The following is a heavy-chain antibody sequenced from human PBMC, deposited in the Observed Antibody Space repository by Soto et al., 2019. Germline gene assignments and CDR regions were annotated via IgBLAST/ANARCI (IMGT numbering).Heavy chain of an antibody. Sequence: EVQLVESGGGLKQPGGSLRLSCAASGFTFRSYSMNWVRQAPGKGLEWVSYISSSNRTINYADSVKGRFIISRDNAKNSLYLQMHSLRDEDTAVYYCAREGWPLLQTGMDVWGQGTTVTDSS. CDR3: AREGWPLLQTGMDV. V-gene: IGHV3-48*02. CDR2: ISSSNRTI. D-gene: IGHD2-15*01. J-gene: IGHJ6*02. CDR1: GFTFRSYS.